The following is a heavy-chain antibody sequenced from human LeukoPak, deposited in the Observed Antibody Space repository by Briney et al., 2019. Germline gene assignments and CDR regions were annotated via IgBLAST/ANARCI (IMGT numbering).Heavy chain of an antibody. D-gene: IGHD6-13*01. Sequence: SGGSLRLSCAASGFTFSSYGMHWVRQAPGKGLEWVAVIWYDGSNKYYADSVKGRFTISRDNSKNTLYLQMNSLRAEDTAVYYCAREGGFDSSSWYYYGMDVWGQGTTVTVSS. CDR1: GFTFSSYG. CDR2: IWYDGSNK. J-gene: IGHJ6*02. CDR3: AREGGFDSSSWYYYGMDV. V-gene: IGHV3-33*08.